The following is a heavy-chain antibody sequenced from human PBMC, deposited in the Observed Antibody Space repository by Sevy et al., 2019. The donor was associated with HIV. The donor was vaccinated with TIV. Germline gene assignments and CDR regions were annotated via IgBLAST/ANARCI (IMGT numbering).Heavy chain of an antibody. Sequence: GGSLRLSCAASGFTFSSYWMSWVRQAPGKGLEWVANIKQDGSEKYYVDSVKGRFTISRDNAKNSKYLQMNSLRAEDTAVYYCARDMADTAMVNDAFDIWGQGTMVTVSS. CDR3: ARDMADTAMVNDAFDI. V-gene: IGHV3-7*03. J-gene: IGHJ3*02. CDR1: GFTFSSYW. D-gene: IGHD5-18*01. CDR2: IKQDGSEK.